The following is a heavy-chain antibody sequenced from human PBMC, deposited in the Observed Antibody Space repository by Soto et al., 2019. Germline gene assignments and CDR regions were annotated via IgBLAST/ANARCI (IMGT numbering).Heavy chain of an antibody. Sequence: EVQLLESGGGLVQPGGSLRLSCAASGFTFSSYAMSWVRQAPGKGLEWVSAISGSGGSTYYADSVKGRFTISRDNSKNTLYGQMDSLRAEDTAIYYCAKGIASKTRPLGKYFDLWGRGTLVTVSS. CDR2: ISGSGGST. V-gene: IGHV3-23*01. D-gene: IGHD6-13*01. CDR3: AKGIASKTRPLGKYFDL. CDR1: GFTFSSYA. J-gene: IGHJ2*01.